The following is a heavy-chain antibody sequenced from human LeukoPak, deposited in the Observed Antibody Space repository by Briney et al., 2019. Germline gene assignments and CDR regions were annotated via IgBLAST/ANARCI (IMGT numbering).Heavy chain of an antibody. CDR1: GFTFSNYA. Sequence: GGSLRLSCAASGFTFSNYAISWVRQAPGKGLEWVSAISGSGGRTYYADSVKGRFTISRDNSKNTLYLQMNSLRAEDTAVYYCAKDLGATADYWGQGTLVTVSS. V-gene: IGHV3-23*01. CDR2: ISGSGGRT. CDR3: AKDLGATADY. J-gene: IGHJ4*02. D-gene: IGHD1-26*01.